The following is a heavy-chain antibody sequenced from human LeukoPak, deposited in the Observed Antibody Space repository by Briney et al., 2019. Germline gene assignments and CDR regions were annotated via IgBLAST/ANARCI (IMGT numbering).Heavy chain of an antibody. D-gene: IGHD2-8*02. Sequence: GGSLRLSCAASGFTFSSYSMNWVRQAPGKGLEWVSYISSSSSSIYYADSVKGRFTISRDKAKNSLYLQMNSLRDEDTAVYYCARGPSTGLDYWGQGTLVTVSS. J-gene: IGHJ4*02. CDR1: GFTFSSYS. CDR2: ISSSSSSI. CDR3: ARGPSTGLDY. V-gene: IGHV3-48*02.